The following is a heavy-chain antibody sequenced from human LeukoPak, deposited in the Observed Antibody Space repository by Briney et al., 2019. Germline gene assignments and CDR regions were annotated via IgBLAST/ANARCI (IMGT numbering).Heavy chain of an antibody. CDR1: GGSIRSGNYY. D-gene: IGHD3-22*01. CDR3: AAMIGYFDY. Sequence: SETLSLTCAVSGGSIRSGNYYWSWIRQPAGKRLEWIARMYTSGSTNYNPSLKIPITISADTSKNQFSLKLTSAAAAAAAHCSCAAMIGYFDYWGQGILATVSS. CDR2: MYTSGST. V-gene: IGHV4-61*02. J-gene: IGHJ4*02.